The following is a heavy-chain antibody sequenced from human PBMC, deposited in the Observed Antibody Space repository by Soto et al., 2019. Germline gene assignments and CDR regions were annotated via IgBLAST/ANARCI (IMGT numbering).Heavy chain of an antibody. CDR2: IYYSGST. D-gene: IGHD3-22*01. CDR1: GGSISSGNNY. Sequence: QVQLQESGPGLVKPSQTLSLTCTVSGGSISSGNNYWSWIRQHPGKGLEWIGYIYYSGSTYYNPSLKSRVTISVDTSKNQFSLKLSSVTAEDTAVYYCARTSYDSSGTAADPWGQGTLVTVSS. J-gene: IGHJ5*02. V-gene: IGHV4-31*03. CDR3: ARTSYDSSGTAADP.